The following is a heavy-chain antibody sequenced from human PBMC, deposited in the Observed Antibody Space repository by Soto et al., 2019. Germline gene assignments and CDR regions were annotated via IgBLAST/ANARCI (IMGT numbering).Heavy chain of an antibody. Sequence: QVQLVQSGAEVKKPGSSVKVSCKASGGTFSSYAISWVRQAPGQGLEWMGGIIPIFGTANYAQKFQGRVTITADESTSTAYMELSSLRSEDTAVEYCARDRSRNWNYYYYGMDVWGQGTTVTVSS. D-gene: IGHD1-20*01. V-gene: IGHV1-69*01. J-gene: IGHJ6*02. CDR1: GGTFSSYA. CDR3: ARDRSRNWNYYYYGMDV. CDR2: IIPIFGTA.